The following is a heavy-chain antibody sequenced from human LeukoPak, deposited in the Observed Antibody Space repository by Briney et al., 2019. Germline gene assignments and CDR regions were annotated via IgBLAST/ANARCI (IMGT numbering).Heavy chain of an antibody. CDR3: ARDFYYDTSGYYFPPPGLAFDI. D-gene: IGHD3-22*01. Sequence: PSETLSLTCAVYGGSFSGYYWSWIRQPPGKGLEWIGEINHSGSTNYNPTLKSRVTISVDKSKNQFSLKLSSVTAADTAVYYCARDFYYDTSGYYFPPPGLAFDIWGQGTMVTVSS. J-gene: IGHJ3*02. CDR2: INHSGST. V-gene: IGHV4-34*01. CDR1: GGSFSGYY.